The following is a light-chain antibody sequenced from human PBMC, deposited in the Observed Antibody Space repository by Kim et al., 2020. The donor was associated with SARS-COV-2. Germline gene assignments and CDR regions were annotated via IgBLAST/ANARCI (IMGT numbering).Light chain of an antibody. CDR3: CSSSGSYTSV. CDR1: SCDVGRHNY. Sequence: GQSGTISGTGTSCDVGRHNYLFWYQQHPGSAPTLMIYDVSKPPAGGPACSSGSKSGNTASPTISGLQAEDEDDYYCCSSSGSYTSVFGTGTQLTVL. J-gene: IGLJ1*01. V-gene: IGLV2-11*01. CDR2: DVS.